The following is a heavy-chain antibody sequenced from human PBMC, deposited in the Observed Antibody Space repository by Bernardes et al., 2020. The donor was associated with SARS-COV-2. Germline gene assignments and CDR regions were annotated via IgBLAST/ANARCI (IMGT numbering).Heavy chain of an antibody. Sequence: GGSLRLSCAASGFTFSSYGMHWVRQAPGKGLEWVAVISYDGSNKYYADSVKGRFTISRDNSKNTLYLQMNSLRAEDTAVYYCAKEAAKEDGGSYGGNSYYYGMDVWGQGTTVTVSS. D-gene: IGHD1-26*01. V-gene: IGHV3-30*18. CDR3: AKEAAKEDGGSYGGNSYYYGMDV. CDR2: ISYDGSNK. J-gene: IGHJ6*02. CDR1: GFTFSSYG.